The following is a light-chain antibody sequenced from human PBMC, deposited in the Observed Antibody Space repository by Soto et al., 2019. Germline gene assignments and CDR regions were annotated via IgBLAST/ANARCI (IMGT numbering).Light chain of an antibody. J-gene: IGKJ5*01. CDR2: SAS. V-gene: IGKV3-15*01. CDR1: QSISNH. Sequence: EIVMTQSPATLSVSPGERATLSCRASQSISNHLAWYQQKPGQAPRLLIYSASTRATGIPARFSGSGSGTEFTLTISSLQSEDFAVYYCQQYNNWPVTFGQGTRLEIK. CDR3: QQYNNWPVT.